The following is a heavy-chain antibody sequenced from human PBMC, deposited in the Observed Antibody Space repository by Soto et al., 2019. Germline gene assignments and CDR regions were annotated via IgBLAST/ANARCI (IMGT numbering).Heavy chain of an antibody. J-gene: IGHJ4*02. CDR2: IYWDDDK. V-gene: IGHV2-5*05. CDR3: AHRLLLWSGPYFDY. D-gene: IGHD3-3*01. Sequence: SGPTLVNPTQTLTLTCTFSGFSLSTSGVGVGWIRQPPGKALEWLALIYWDDDKRYGPSLKSRLTITKDTSKNQVVLTMTNMDPVDTATYYRAHRLLLWSGPYFDYWGQGTLVTVS. CDR1: GFSLSTSGVG.